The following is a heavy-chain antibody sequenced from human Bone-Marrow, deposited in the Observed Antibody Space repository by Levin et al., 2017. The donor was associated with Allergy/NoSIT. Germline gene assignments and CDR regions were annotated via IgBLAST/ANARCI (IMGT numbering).Heavy chain of an antibody. J-gene: IGHJ3*02. V-gene: IGHV3-30*18. Sequence: GESLKISCAASGFTFSSYGMHWVRQAPGKGLEWVAVISYDGSNKYYADSVKGRFTISRDNSKNTLYLQMNSLRAEDTAVYYCAKGENAFDIWGQGTMVTVSS. CDR1: GFTFSSYG. CDR3: AKGENAFDI. CDR2: ISYDGSNK.